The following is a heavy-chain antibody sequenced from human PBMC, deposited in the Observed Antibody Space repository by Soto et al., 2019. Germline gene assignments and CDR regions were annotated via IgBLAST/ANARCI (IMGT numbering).Heavy chain of an antibody. CDR2: INPKTAAT. Sequence: ASVKVSCKPSGYSFSDYFIQWVRQAPGQGLEWVAWINPKTAATNYAKKFQGRVSLTWDTSSTTAYMGLTRLRPDDTAAYYCARIRWGLNYYNGMDVWGQGTTFTVSS. J-gene: IGHJ6*02. D-gene: IGHD1-26*01. CDR3: ARIRWGLNYYNGMDV. V-gene: IGHV1-2*02. CDR1: GYSFSDYF.